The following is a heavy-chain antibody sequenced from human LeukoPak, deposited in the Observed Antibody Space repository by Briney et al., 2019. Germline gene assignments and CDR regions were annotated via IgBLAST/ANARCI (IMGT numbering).Heavy chain of an antibody. D-gene: IGHD5-18*01. CDR1: GGSISSYF. V-gene: IGHV4-4*08. Sequence: PSETLSLTCTVSGGSISSYFWNWIRQPPGNGLEWIGYVSTNGNTNYNPSLKGRVTISVDTSKNQFSLRLSSVTAADTAVYYCARWQLWLYYFDYWGQGTLVTVSS. CDR3: ARWQLWLYYFDY. J-gene: IGHJ4*02. CDR2: VSTNGNT.